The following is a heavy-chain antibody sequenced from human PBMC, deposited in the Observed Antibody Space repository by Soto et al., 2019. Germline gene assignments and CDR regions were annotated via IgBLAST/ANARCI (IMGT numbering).Heavy chain of an antibody. CDR2: ISGSGGST. CDR1: GFTFSSYA. D-gene: IGHD6-13*01. J-gene: IGHJ4*02. V-gene: IGHV3-23*01. Sequence: GGSLRLSCAASGFTFSSYAMSWVRQAPGKGLEWVSAISGSGGSTYYADSVKGRFTISRDNSKNTLYLQMNSLRAEDTAVYYCASRTSYSSSWYWDDYWGQGTLVTVSS. CDR3: ASRTSYSSSWYWDDY.